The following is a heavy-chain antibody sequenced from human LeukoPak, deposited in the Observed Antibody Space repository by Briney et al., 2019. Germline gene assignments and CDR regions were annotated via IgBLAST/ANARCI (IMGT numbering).Heavy chain of an antibody. CDR2: ISGSGNYI. Sequence: PGGSLRLSCAASGFTFRNFRMNWVRQTPGKGLEWVSSISGSGNYIYYADSVKGRFTISRDNTKSSVSLEMNRLTVDDTAMYFCARGGGAGTTGGSDYWGQGTLVIVSS. CDR3: ARGGGAGTTGGSDY. V-gene: IGHV3-21*01. D-gene: IGHD1-1*01. J-gene: IGHJ4*02. CDR1: GFTFRNFR.